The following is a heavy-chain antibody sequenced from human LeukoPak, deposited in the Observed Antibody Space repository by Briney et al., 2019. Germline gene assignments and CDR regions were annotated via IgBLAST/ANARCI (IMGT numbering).Heavy chain of an antibody. Sequence: PGGSLRLSCAASGFTFSSYRMSWVRQTPGKGLEWLSYITQTGGTIYYADSVKGRFTISRDNAKNSLYLQINSPRAEDTAIYYCARVNYVSSGWGAPFDCWGQGTLVTVSS. J-gene: IGHJ4*02. CDR3: ARVNYVSSGWGAPFDC. CDR2: ITQTGGTI. CDR1: GFTFSSYR. D-gene: IGHD1-7*01. V-gene: IGHV3-48*04.